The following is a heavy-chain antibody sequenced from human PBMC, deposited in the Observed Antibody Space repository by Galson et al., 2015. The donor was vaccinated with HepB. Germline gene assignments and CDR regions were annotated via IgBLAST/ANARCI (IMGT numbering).Heavy chain of an antibody. V-gene: IGHV4-39*07. D-gene: IGHD5-12*01. CDR1: GGSISTNGYF. CDR2: IHSTGSS. CDR3: ARGWGHSAYDAGVFDF. J-gene: IGHJ4*02. Sequence: ETLSLTCTVSGGSISTNGYFWDWIRQTPGEGLEWIGNIHSTGSSYYNPSLQSRVTLSVDTSKNQFSLILTSVTTADTGVYYCARGWGHSAYDAGVFDFWGQGALVTVSS.